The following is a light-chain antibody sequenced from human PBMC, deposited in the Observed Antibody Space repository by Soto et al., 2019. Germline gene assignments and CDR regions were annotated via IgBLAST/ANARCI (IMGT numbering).Light chain of an antibody. V-gene: IGKV1-9*01. CDR3: QQYDTYWET. J-gene: IGKJ1*01. CDR1: QGISSY. CDR2: GAS. Sequence: IQLTQSPSSLSASLGDRVTLTCRASQGISSYLGWYQQKPGQAPKLLIYGASTLQTGIPARFSGSGSGTEFTLTISSLQSDDSATYYCQQYDTYWETFGQGTKVDI.